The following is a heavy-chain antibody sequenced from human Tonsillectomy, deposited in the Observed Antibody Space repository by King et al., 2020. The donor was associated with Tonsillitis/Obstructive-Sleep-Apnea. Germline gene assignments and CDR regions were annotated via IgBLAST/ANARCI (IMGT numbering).Heavy chain of an antibody. J-gene: IGHJ6*02. D-gene: IGHD3-10*01. Sequence: QLQESGPGLVKPSETLSLTCTVSGGSISSYYWSWIRQPPGKGLEWIGYIYYSGSTNYNPSLKSRVTISVDTSKNLFSLKLSSVTAADTAVYYCARHTRFGEGGMDVWGQGTTVTVSS. CDR3: ARHTRFGEGGMDV. V-gene: IGHV4-59*08. CDR1: GGSISSYY. CDR2: IYYSGST.